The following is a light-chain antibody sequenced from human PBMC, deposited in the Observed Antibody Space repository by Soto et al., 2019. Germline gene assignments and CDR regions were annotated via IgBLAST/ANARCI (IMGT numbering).Light chain of an antibody. V-gene: IGKV4-1*01. CDR1: QRVLYSSNNKNY. CDR3: QQHYINPIT. Sequence: DIVMTQSPDSLAVSLGERATINCKSSQRVLYSSNNKNYLAWYQQKPGQPPKLLIYWASTRESGVPDRFTGSGSGTDFTLTINSLQAEDVAVYYCQQHYINPITFGQGTRLEIK. CDR2: WAS. J-gene: IGKJ5*01.